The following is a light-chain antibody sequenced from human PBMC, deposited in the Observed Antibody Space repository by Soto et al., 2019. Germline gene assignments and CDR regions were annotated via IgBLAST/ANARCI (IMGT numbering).Light chain of an antibody. J-gene: IGLJ3*02. CDR3: ATWDDSLNVWV. Sequence: QSVLTQPPSASGTPGQRVTISCSGSRSNIGSNIVNWYQQLPGTAPKLLIYSNNQRPSGVPDRFSGSKSGTSASLAISGLQSEDEADFYCATWDDSLNVWVFGGGTKVTVL. CDR1: RSNIGSNI. V-gene: IGLV1-44*01. CDR2: SNN.